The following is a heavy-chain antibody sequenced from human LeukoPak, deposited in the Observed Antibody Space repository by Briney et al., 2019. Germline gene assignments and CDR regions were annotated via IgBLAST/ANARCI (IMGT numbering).Heavy chain of an antibody. CDR2: MNPNSGNT. CDR3: ASGDLFYYYFDY. J-gene: IGHJ4*02. Sequence: ASVKVSCKASGYTFTSYDINWVRQATGQGLEWMGWMNPNSGNTGYAQKFQGRVTMTRNTSISTAHMELSSLRSEDTAVYYCASGDLFYYYFDYWGQGTLVTVSS. V-gene: IGHV1-8*01. CDR1: GYTFTSYD. D-gene: IGHD3-10*01.